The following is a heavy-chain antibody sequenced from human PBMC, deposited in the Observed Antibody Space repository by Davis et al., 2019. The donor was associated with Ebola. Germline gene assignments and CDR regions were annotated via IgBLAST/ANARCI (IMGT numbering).Heavy chain of an antibody. CDR2: LRFDSRNK. Sequence: GGSLRLSCAASGFTFSSYGMHWXXXXXXXXXXXXXFLRFDSRNKSYADSVKGRFTISRDNSKNTLYLQMNSLRAEDTAVYYCARAGGIAAAGMYGSRYYYYGMDVWGKGTTVTVSS. CDR3: ARAGGIAAAGMYGSRYYYYGMDV. CDR1: GFTFSSYG. J-gene: IGHJ6*04. V-gene: IGHV3-30*02. D-gene: IGHD6-13*01.